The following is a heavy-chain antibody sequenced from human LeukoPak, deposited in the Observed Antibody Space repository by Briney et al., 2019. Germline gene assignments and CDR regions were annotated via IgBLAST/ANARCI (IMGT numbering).Heavy chain of an antibody. CDR2: ISGSGGST. J-gene: IGHJ4*02. V-gene: IGHV3-23*01. CDR3: AKNGGFSSGWDPFDY. Sequence: GGSLRPSCAASGFTFRSNVMSWVRQAPGKGLEWVSIISGSGGSTYYADAVKGRFTISRDNSKNTLFLQMNSLRAEDTAVYYCAKNGGFSSGWDPFDYWGQGTLVTVSS. D-gene: IGHD6-19*01. CDR1: GFTFRSNV.